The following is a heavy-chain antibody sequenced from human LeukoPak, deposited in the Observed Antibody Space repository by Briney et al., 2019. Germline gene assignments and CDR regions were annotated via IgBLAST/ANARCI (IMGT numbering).Heavy chain of an antibody. J-gene: IGHJ3*02. CDR1: GFTFSSYW. D-gene: IGHD2-2*01. CDR2: IKQDGSEK. CDR3: TRLTVDHLYCSSTSCYYPEHANAFDI. V-gene: IGHV3-7*03. Sequence: PGGSLRLSCAASGFTFSSYWMSWVRQAPGKGLEWVANIKQDGSEKYYVDSVKGRFTISRDNAKNSLYLQMNSLKTEDTAVYYCTRLTVDHLYCSSTSCYYPEHANAFDIWGQGTMVTVSS.